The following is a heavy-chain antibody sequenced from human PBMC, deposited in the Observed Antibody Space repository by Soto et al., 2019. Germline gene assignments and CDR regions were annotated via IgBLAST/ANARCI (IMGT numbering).Heavy chain of an antibody. D-gene: IGHD2-2*01. CDR3: ARGRHCTSTSCYLSTIVMGY. J-gene: IGHJ4*02. Sequence: SETLSLTCAVYGGSFSGYYWSWIRQPPGKGLEWIGEINHSGNTNYNPSLKSRVAISVDTSKNQFSLKLSSVTAADTAVYYCARGRHCTSTSCYLSTIVMGYWGQGTLVTVSS. CDR1: GGSFSGYY. V-gene: IGHV4-34*01. CDR2: INHSGNT.